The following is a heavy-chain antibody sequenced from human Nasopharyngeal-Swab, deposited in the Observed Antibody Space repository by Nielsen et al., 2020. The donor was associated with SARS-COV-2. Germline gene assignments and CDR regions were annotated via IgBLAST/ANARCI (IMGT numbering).Heavy chain of an antibody. CDR1: GFTFSSYA. Sequence: GGSLRLSCAASGFTFSSYAMHWVRQAPGKGLEWVAVISYDGGNKYYADSVKGRFTISRDNSKNTLYLQMNSLRAEDTAVYYCARDWIHDYGDYGHYYYGMDVWGQGTTVTVSS. CDR2: ISYDGGNK. CDR3: ARDWIHDYGDYGHYYYGMDV. J-gene: IGHJ6*02. V-gene: IGHV3-30-3*01. D-gene: IGHD4-17*01.